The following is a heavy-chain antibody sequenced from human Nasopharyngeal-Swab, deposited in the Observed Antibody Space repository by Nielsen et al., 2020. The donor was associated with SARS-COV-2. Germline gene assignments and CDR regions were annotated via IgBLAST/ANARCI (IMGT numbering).Heavy chain of an antibody. CDR3: ARDGLDYDFWSAYFMDV. Sequence: GESLKISCAASGFTFSSYNMNWVRQAPGKGLEWVSSISSSSTYIYYADSVKGRFTISRDSAKNSLYLQMNSLRAEDTAVYYCARDGLDYDFWSAYFMDVWGQGTTVTASS. CDR1: GFTFSSYN. J-gene: IGHJ6*02. CDR2: ISSSSTYI. V-gene: IGHV3-21*01. D-gene: IGHD3-3*01.